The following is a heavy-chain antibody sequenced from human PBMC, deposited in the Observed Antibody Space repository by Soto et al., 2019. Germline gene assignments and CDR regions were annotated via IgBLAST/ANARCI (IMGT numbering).Heavy chain of an antibody. Sequence: SETLSLTCAVYGESFSGYYWSWIRQPPGKGLEWIGEINHSGSTNYNPSLKSRVTISVDTSKNQFSLKLSSVTAADTAVYYCARGRRITMIVVVANDALDIWGQGTMVTVSS. J-gene: IGHJ3*02. CDR2: INHSGST. V-gene: IGHV4-34*01. D-gene: IGHD3-22*01. CDR1: GESFSGYY. CDR3: ARGRRITMIVVVANDALDI.